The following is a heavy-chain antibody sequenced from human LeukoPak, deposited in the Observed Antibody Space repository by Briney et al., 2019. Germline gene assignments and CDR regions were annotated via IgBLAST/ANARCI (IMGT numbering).Heavy chain of an antibody. CDR3: ARAYTDGDYLDY. Sequence: GGSLRLSCAASGFTFSRYSVNRVRQAPGKGLEWVSCISDSSRHIYYADSVKGRFTISRDNAKSSASLQMNSLRVDDTAVYYCARAYTDGDYLDYWGQGTLVTVSS. J-gene: IGHJ4*02. D-gene: IGHD4-17*01. V-gene: IGHV3-21*01. CDR1: GFTFSRYS. CDR2: ISDSSRHI.